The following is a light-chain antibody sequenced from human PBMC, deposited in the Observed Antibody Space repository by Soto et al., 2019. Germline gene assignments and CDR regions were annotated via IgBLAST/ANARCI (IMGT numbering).Light chain of an antibody. J-gene: IGKJ1*01. CDR1: QSIDPY. V-gene: IGKV1-39*01. Sequence: DIQMTQSPSSLSASVGDRVTITCRASQSIDPYVNWYQQKPGKAPKLLIHTASTFHSGVPSRFSGRESGTDFTLSISSLQPEDVATYYGQQTHCPPPLTFGQGTKV. CDR2: TAS. CDR3: QQTHCPPPLT.